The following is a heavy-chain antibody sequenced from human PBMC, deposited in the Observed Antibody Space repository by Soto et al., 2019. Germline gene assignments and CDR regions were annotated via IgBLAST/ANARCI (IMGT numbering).Heavy chain of an antibody. D-gene: IGHD2-2*01. CDR2: IYYSGST. J-gene: IGHJ4*02. CDR3: ARLNIVVVPAAPIY. Sequence: SETLSLTCTVSGGSISSSSYYWGWIRQPPGKGLEWIGSIYYSGSTYYNPSLKSRVTISVDTSKNQFSLKLSSVTAADTAVYYCARLNIVVVPAAPIYWGQGTLVTVSS. V-gene: IGHV4-39*01. CDR1: GGSISSSSYY.